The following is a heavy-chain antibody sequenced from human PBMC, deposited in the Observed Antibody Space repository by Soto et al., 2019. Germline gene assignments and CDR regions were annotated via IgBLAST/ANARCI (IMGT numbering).Heavy chain of an antibody. CDR3: VSWVSAHFDY. V-gene: IGHV3-23*01. Sequence: GGSLRLSCAASGFTFDSPYSHGMSWVRQSPGKGPEWVSTISSNGANTHYAESVKGRFTISKDASRNTVHLHVNSLRAEDTATYFCVSWVSAHFDYWGHGTPVTVSS. CDR1: GFTFDSPYSHG. CDR2: ISSNGANT. J-gene: IGHJ4*01. D-gene: IGHD2-8*01.